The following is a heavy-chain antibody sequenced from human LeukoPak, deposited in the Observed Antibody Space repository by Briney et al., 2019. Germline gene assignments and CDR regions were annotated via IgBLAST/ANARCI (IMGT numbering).Heavy chain of an antibody. D-gene: IGHD2-15*01. CDR1: GFPFNTYA. V-gene: IGHV3-64D*06. CDR3: TRDSALLGVAFDL. J-gene: IGHJ3*01. Sequence: GGSLRLSCSASGFPFNTYAIHWVRQAPGKGLEYVAGISSNGDNTDFADSAKDRFTISRDNSKSTLFLQMNSLRAEDTAVYFCTRDSALLGVAFDLWGQGTVVTVSS. CDR2: ISSNGDNT.